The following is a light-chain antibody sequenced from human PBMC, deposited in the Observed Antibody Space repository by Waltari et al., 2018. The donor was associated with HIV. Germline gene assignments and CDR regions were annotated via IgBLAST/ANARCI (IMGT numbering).Light chain of an antibody. Sequence: SYELTQPPSVSVSPGQTARITCSGDALPKKYAYWYQQKPGQAPVLVIYKDNERPSGVPDRFSGSKSGNTASLTVSGLQAEDEADYYCASHAGSKDVFGGGTRLTVL. CDR2: KDN. V-gene: IGLV3-25*02. CDR1: ALPKKY. CDR3: ASHAGSKDV. J-gene: IGLJ2*01.